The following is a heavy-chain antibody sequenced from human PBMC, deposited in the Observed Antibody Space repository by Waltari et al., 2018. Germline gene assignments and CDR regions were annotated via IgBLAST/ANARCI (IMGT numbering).Heavy chain of an antibody. CDR1: GYTLIELS. CDR3: VTEGGNSGAFDF. CDR2: VEPGGARI. V-gene: IGHV1-24*01. Sequence: QLQLVQSGAEVKTPGASVTVSCKVSGYTLIELSMHWVRQAPGRGLEWIGGVEPGGARIVYSQTFQGRVSLTEDTSTDTAYMVLSSRRVEDAAVYYCVTEGGNSGAFDFWGPGTMVTVFS. J-gene: IGHJ3*01. D-gene: IGHD7-27*01.